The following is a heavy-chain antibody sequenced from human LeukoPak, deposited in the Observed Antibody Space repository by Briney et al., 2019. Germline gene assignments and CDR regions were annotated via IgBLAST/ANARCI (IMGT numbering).Heavy chain of an antibody. CDR3: ATGNYYDSRGYYTFGH. CDR1: GFVFNKYW. CDR2: INGDGWTT. Sequence: GGSVRLSCAASGFVFNKYWMHWVRQAPGKGLVWVSRINGDGWTTSYADSVKGGFTISRDNAKNTLSLQMSSLRAEDTAVYYCATGNYYDSRGYYTFGHWGQGTLVTVSS. D-gene: IGHD3-22*01. J-gene: IGHJ4*02. V-gene: IGHV3-74*01.